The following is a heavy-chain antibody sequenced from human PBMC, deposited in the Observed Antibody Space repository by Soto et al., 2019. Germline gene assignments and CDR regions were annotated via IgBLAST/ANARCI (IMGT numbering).Heavy chain of an antibody. J-gene: IGHJ4*02. V-gene: IGHV3-23*01. Sequence: WGSLRLSCAASGFTFSSYAMSWVRQAPGKGLEWVSAISGSGGSTYYADSVKGRFTISRDNSKNTLYLQMNSLRAEDTAVYYCAKALSSYCGGDCYEAYFDYWGQGTLVTVSS. CDR3: AKALSSYCGGDCYEAYFDY. D-gene: IGHD2-21*02. CDR2: ISGSGGST. CDR1: GFTFSSYA.